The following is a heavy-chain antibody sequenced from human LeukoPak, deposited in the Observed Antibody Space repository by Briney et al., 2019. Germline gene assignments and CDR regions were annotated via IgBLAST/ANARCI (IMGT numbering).Heavy chain of an antibody. CDR3: ARALYSSSWFDY. Sequence: SETLSLTCTVSGGSISSYYWSWIRQPPGKGLEWIGYIYYSGSTNYNPSLKSRVTISVDTSKNQFSLKLSSVTAADTAVYYCARALYSSSWFDYWGQGTLVTVSS. CDR2: IYYSGST. V-gene: IGHV4-59*01. J-gene: IGHJ4*02. CDR1: GGSISSYY. D-gene: IGHD6-13*01.